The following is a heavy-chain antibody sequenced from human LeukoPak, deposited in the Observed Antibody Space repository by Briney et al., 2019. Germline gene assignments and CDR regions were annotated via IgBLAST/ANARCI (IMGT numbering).Heavy chain of an antibody. Sequence: GGSLRLSCAASGFSFSNFWMHWVRQAPGKGLVWVSGIKSDGAGTSYVDSVKGRFTISRDNAKNTLDLQMNSLRAEDTAVYYCARGGYGAYMGWGQGMLVTVSS. CDR3: ARGGYGAYMG. J-gene: IGHJ4*02. CDR1: GFSFSNFW. D-gene: IGHD4-17*01. CDR2: IKSDGAGT. V-gene: IGHV3-74*01.